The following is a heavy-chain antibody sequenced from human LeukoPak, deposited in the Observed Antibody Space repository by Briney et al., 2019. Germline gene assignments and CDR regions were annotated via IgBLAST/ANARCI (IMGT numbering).Heavy chain of an antibody. J-gene: IGHJ4*02. CDR2: IIPILGIA. D-gene: IGHD2-15*01. V-gene: IGHV1-69*04. Sequence: SVKVSCKASGGTFSSYAISWVRQARGQGLEWMGRIIPILGIANYAQKFQGRVTITADKSTSTAYMELSSLRSEDTAVYYCARDRGYCSGGSCFVDYWGQGTLVTVSS. CDR1: GGTFSSYA. CDR3: ARDRGYCSGGSCFVDY.